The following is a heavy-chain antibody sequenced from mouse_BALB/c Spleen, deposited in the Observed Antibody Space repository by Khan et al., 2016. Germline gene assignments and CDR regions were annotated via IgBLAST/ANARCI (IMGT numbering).Heavy chain of an antibody. J-gene: IGHJ4*01. V-gene: IGHV2-9*02. CDR3: AGDLAYYAMDN. CDR1: GFSLTSYG. CDR2: IWAGGST. Sequence: VELKESGPGLVAPSQSLSITCTVSGFSLTSYGVHWVRQPPGKGLEWLGVIWAGGSTNYNSALMSRLSISKDNSKSQVFLKMNSLQTEDTAMYYCAGDLAYYAMDNWGQGTSVTVSS.